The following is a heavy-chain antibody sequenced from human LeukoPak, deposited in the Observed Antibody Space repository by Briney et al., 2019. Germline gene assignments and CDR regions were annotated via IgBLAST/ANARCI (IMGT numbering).Heavy chain of an antibody. CDR2: IYYSGST. D-gene: IGHD5-24*01. CDR3: ARDRWRLQPDY. J-gene: IGHJ4*02. Sequence: PSETLSLTCIVSGGSLSSYYWSWVRQPPGKGVEWIGSIYYSGSTNYNPSLKSRVTISVATSKNQFSLKLTSVTAADTAVYYCARDRWRLQPDYWGQGILVTVSS. V-gene: IGHV4-59*01. CDR1: GGSLSSYY.